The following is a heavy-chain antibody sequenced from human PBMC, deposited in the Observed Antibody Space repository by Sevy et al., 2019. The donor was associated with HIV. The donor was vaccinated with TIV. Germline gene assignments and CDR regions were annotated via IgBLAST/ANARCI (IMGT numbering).Heavy chain of an antibody. Sequence: ASVKVSCKASGGTFSSYAISWVRQAPGQGLEWMGGIIPIFGTANYAQKFQGRVTITAEKSTSTAYMELSSLRSEDTAVYYCAGADYDSSGYSPTDAFDIWGQGTMVTVSS. D-gene: IGHD3-22*01. V-gene: IGHV1-69*06. CDR3: AGADYDSSGYSPTDAFDI. CDR2: IIPIFGTA. CDR1: GGTFSSYA. J-gene: IGHJ3*02.